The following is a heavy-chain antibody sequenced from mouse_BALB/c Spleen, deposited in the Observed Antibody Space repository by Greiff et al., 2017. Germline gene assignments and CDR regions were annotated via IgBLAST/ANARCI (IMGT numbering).Heavy chain of an antibody. CDR2: INPYNNGT. J-gene: IGHJ4*01. CDR3: ARDVITGAMDY. D-gene: IGHD2-4*01. Sequence: VQLKESGPELVKPGASVKMSCTASGYTFTSYVMHWVKQKPGQGLEWIGYINPYNNGTKYNETFKGKATLTSEKSSSTAYMELSSLTSEDSAVYYCARDVITGAMDYWGQGTSVTVSS. V-gene: IGHV1-14*01. CDR1: GYTFTSYV.